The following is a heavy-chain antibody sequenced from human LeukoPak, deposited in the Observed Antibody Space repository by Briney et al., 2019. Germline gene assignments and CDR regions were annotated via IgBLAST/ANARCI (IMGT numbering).Heavy chain of an antibody. CDR1: GASLKNYY. J-gene: IGHJ4*02. CDR3: ARLIRYFDWTFDY. V-gene: IGHV4-59*08. D-gene: IGHD3-9*01. CDR2: IYYSGST. Sequence: SETLSLTCNVSGASLKNYYWNWIRQPPGKGLEWIGYIYYSGSTKYNPSLKSRVTISIDTSKNQFSLKLSSVTAADTAVYYCARLIRYFDWTFDYWGQGTLVTVSS.